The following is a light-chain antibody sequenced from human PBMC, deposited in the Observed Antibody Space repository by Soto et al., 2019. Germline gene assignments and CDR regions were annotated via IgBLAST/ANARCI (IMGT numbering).Light chain of an antibody. CDR2: ATY. J-gene: IGKJ4*01. Sequence: QLTQSPSSLSASVGDRVTITCRASQDISTYLAWYQQKPGKAPTLLIYATYTLQSGVPSRFSGGGFGTDFTLTLNSLQPEDFASYYCQHLSPYPLLTFGGGTKVEI. CDR3: QHLSPYPLLT. V-gene: IGKV1-9*01. CDR1: QDISTY.